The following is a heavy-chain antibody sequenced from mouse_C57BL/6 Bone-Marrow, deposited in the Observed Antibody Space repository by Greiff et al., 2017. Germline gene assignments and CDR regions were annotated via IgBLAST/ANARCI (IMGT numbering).Heavy chain of an antibody. CDR3: GRRDGRRGRLAY. D-gene: IGHD1-1*01. CDR2: IRSKSNNYAT. J-gene: IGHJ3*01. Sequence: EVQGVESGGGLVQPKGSLKLSCAASGFSFNTYAMNWVRQAPGKGLEWVARIRSKSNNYATYYADSVKDRFTISRDASENMLYLQMNNLKTEDTAVDYCGRRDGRRGRLAYWGQGTLVTVSA. V-gene: IGHV10-1*01. CDR1: GFSFNTYA.